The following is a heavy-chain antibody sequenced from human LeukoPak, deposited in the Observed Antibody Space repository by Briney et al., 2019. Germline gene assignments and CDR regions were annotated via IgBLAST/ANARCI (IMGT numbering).Heavy chain of an antibody. D-gene: IGHD3-22*01. J-gene: IGHJ4*02. Sequence: PSQTLSLICTVSGDSISSGGYYRSWTRQHPGNGLEWLGYIYYSGSTYYNPSLKSRVTISVDTSKNQFSLKLSSVTAADTAVYYCAKIPRTYYYDSSGWGQGTLVTVSS. CDR2: IYYSGST. CDR1: GDSISSGGYY. CDR3: AKIPRTYYYDSSG. V-gene: IGHV4-31*03.